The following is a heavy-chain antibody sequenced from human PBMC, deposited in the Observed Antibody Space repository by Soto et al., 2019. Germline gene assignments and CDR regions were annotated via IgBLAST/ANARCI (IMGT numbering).Heavy chain of an antibody. CDR3: ARDLSEYCSGGSCYYYYYYMDG. J-gene: IGHJ6*03. CDR1: GFTFSDYY. Sequence: QVQLVESGGGLVKPGGSLRLSCAASGFTFSDYYMSWIRQAPGKGLEWVSYISSSGSTIYYADSVKGRFTISRDNAKNSLYLQMNSLRAEDTAVYYCARDLSEYCSGGSCYYYYYYMDGWGKGTTVTVSS. V-gene: IGHV3-11*01. CDR2: ISSSGSTI. D-gene: IGHD2-15*01.